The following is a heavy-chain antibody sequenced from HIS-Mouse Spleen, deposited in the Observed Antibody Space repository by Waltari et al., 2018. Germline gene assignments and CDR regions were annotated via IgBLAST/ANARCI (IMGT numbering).Heavy chain of an antibody. V-gene: IGHV4-39*07. CDR1: GGSISSSSYY. J-gene: IGHJ4*02. Sequence: QLQLQESGPGLVKPSETLSLTCTVAGGSISSSSYYWGWIRQPPGKGLEWIGSIYYSGSTYYNPSLKSRVTISVDTSKNQFSLKLSSVTAADTAVYYCARDRELYFDYWGQGTLVTVSS. CDR2: IYYSGST. D-gene: IGHD1-26*01. CDR3: ARDRELYFDY.